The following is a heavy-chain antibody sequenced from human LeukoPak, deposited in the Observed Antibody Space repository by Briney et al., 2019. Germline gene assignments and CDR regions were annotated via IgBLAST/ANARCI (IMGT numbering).Heavy chain of an antibody. CDR1: GFTFSFSG. J-gene: IGHJ4*02. CDR3: AKYRSTTWSFDY. Sequence: GGSLRLSCAASGFTFSFSGMYWVRQAPGKGLEWVAFISDDGSRKYYADSVKGRFTMSRDNSKNTLFLQMNSLRTEDTAVYYCAKYRSTTWSFDYWGQGTLVTVSS. V-gene: IGHV3-30*18. CDR2: ISDDGSRK. D-gene: IGHD6-13*01.